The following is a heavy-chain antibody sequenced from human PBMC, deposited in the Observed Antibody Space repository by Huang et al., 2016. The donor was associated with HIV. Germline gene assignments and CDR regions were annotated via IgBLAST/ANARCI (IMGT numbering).Heavy chain of an antibody. D-gene: IGHD2-8*01. V-gene: IGHV3-21*06. J-gene: IGHJ4*02. CDR1: GLTFSDLS. CDR3: ARLTNFDDTY. CDR2: RNSPGNQK. Sequence: EVHLVESGGGLVKPGGSLRLSCVGSGLTFSDLSMTWVRQTPGRGLEWVSFRNSPGNQKSYADSVKGRFTISRDNSKNSLFLQMSNLRADDTAVYYCARLTNFDDTYWGRGTLVTVSS.